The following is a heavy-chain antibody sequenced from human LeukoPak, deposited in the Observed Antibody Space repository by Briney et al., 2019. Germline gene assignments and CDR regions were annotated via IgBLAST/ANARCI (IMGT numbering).Heavy chain of an antibody. D-gene: IGHD5-18*01. CDR3: ATPLWDTATYYFDY. CDR1: GFTFSSYA. Sequence: GGSLRLSCAASGFTFSSYAMHWVRQAPGKGLEWVAVISYDGSSKYYADSVKGRFTISRDNSKNTLYLQMNSLRAEDTAVYYCATPLWDTATYYFDYWGQGTLVTVPS. V-gene: IGHV3-30*04. J-gene: IGHJ4*02. CDR2: ISYDGSSK.